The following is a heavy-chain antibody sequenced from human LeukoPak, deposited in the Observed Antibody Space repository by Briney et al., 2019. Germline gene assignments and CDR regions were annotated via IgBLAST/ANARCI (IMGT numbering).Heavy chain of an antibody. J-gene: IGHJ4*02. CDR2: IYTSGST. CDR3: ARDPGE. D-gene: IGHD7-27*01. V-gene: IGHV4-4*07. Sequence: TSETLSLTCTVSGGSISSYYWSWLRQPAGKGLEWIGRIYTSGSTNYNSSLKSRVAMSVDTSKNQFSLKLTSVAAADTAVYYCARDPGEWGQGTLVTVSS. CDR1: GGSISSYY.